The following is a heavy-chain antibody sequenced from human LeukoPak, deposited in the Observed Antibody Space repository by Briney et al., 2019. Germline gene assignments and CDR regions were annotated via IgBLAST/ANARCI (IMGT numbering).Heavy chain of an antibody. V-gene: IGHV5-51*01. Sequence: GESLKISCTGSGYSFTTYWVAWVRQMPGKGLEWMGVIYPGDSDTRYSPSFQGQVIISADKSISTAYLQWSSLEASDTAMYYCARLSSTDILTGYPPLYWGQGTLVTVSS. CDR1: GYSFTTYW. J-gene: IGHJ4*02. CDR2: IYPGDSDT. CDR3: ARLSSTDILTGYPPLY. D-gene: IGHD3-9*01.